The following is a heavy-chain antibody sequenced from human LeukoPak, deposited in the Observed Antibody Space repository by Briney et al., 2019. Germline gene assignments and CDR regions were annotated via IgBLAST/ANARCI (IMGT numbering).Heavy chain of an antibody. CDR3: ARALSSGNPRHPKYYFDY. J-gene: IGHJ4*02. CDR1: GFTFSSYA. D-gene: IGHD6-19*01. CDR2: ISYDGSNK. V-gene: IGHV3-30-3*01. Sequence: GGSLRLSCAASGFTFSSYAMHWVRQAPGKGLEWVAVISYDGSNKYYADSVKGRFTISGDNSKNTLYLQMNSLRAEDTAVYYCARALSSGNPRHPKYYFDYWGQGTLVTVSS.